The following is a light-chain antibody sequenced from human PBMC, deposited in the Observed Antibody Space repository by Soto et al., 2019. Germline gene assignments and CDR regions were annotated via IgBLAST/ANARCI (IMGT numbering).Light chain of an antibody. J-gene: IGKJ1*01. CDR1: QSISSY. CDR3: QHSYSTLWT. V-gene: IGKV1-39*01. Sequence: DIQMTQSPSSLSASVGDRVTITCRASQSISSYLNWYQQKPGKAPKLLIYAASSLQSGVPSRFSGSGSGTDFTLTISSLQPEDFATYYCQHSYSTLWTFRQGTKVEIK. CDR2: AAS.